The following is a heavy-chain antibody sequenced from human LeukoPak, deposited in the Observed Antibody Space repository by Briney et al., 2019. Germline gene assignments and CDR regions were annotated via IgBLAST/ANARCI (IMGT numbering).Heavy chain of an antibody. CDR1: GFTFSSYA. J-gene: IGHJ4*02. V-gene: IGHV3-30*04. D-gene: IGHD2-8*01. CDR2: ISYDGSNK. Sequence: GGSLRLSCAASGFTFSSYAMHWVRQAPGKGLEWVAVISYDGSNKYYADSVKGRFTISRDNSKNTLYLQMNSLRAEDTAVYYCAKDHIVLMVYAQVSFDYWGQGTLVTVSS. CDR3: AKDHIVLMVYAQVSFDY.